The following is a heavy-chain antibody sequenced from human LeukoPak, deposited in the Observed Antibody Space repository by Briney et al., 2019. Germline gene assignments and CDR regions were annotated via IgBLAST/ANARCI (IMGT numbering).Heavy chain of an antibody. D-gene: IGHD2/OR15-2a*01. V-gene: IGHV4-38-2*02. CDR1: GYSISSGYY. CDR3: ARGLEYKGQHNNWFHP. J-gene: IGHJ5*02. CDR2: IYHSGST. Sequence: PSETLSLTCTVSGYSISSGYYWGWIRQPPGKGLEWIGSIYHSGSTYYNPSLKSRVTISVDTSKNQFSLKLSSVTAADTAVYYCARGLEYKGQHNNWFHPWGQGTLVTVSS.